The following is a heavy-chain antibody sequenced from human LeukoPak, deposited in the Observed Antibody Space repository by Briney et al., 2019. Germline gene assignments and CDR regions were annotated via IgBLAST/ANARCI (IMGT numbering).Heavy chain of an antibody. V-gene: IGHV4-59*12. CDR1: GGSISSYY. CDR3: GMFPVIVGGGLDI. Sequence: SETLSLTCTVSGGSISSYYWSWIRQPPGKGLEWIGDINHSGNSSYNKSLKSRVTISVDTSKNQVSLELNSVTAADTAVYYCGMFPVIVGGGLDIWGQGTVVTVSS. J-gene: IGHJ3*02. CDR2: INHSGNS. D-gene: IGHD1-26*01.